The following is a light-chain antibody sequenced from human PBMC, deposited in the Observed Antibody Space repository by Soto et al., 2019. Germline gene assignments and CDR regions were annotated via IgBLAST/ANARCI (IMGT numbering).Light chain of an antibody. CDR3: QQYGSSPYT. Sequence: EIVLTQSPGTLSLSPGERATLSCRASQSVSSSYFAWYQQKPGQAPRLLIYGASSRPTGIPARLSGSGSGTDIPLIISRLETEDFAFDYWQQYGSSPYTFGQGTKLEIK. V-gene: IGKV3-20*01. CDR1: QSVSSSY. CDR2: GAS. J-gene: IGKJ2*01.